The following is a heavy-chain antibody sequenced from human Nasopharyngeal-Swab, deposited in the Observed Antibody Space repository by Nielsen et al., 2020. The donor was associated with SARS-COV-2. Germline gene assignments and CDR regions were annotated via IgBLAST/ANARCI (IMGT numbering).Heavy chain of an antibody. V-gene: IGHV3-7*01. CDR2: IKQDGSEK. Sequence: GESLKISCAASGFTFSSYWMSWVRQAPGKGLEWVANIKQDGSEKYYVDSVKGRFTISRDNAKNSLYLQMNSLRGEDTAVYYCARDMDPKTFTMVRGPLGYWGQGTLVTVSS. CDR3: ARDMDPKTFTMVRGPLGY. J-gene: IGHJ4*02. D-gene: IGHD3-10*01. CDR1: GFTFSSYW.